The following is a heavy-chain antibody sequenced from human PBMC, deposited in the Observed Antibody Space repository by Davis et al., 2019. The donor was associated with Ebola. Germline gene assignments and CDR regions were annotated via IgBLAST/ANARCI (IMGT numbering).Heavy chain of an antibody. CDR1: GGSFSGYY. Sequence: PSETLSLTCAVYGGSFSGYYWSWIRQPPGKGLEWIGEINHSGSTNYNPSLKSRVTISVDTSKNQFSLKLSSVTAADTAVYYCARGGCTNGVCYFHNWFDPWGQGTLVTVSS. D-gene: IGHD2-8*01. V-gene: IGHV4-34*01. CDR2: INHSGST. CDR3: ARGGCTNGVCYFHNWFDP. J-gene: IGHJ5*02.